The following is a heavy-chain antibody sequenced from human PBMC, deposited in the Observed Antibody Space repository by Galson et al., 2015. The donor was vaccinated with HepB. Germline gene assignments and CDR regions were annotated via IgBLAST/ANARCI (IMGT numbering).Heavy chain of an antibody. CDR2: MSDNGDNT. V-gene: IGHV3-23*01. Sequence: SLRLSCAASGFTFSSYAIMWVRQAPGKRLEWVSGMSDNGDNTFYADSVKGRFTISRVISKNPVYLQMNSLRVEDTAVYYCATRSGASGWYSYFQHWGQGTLVTVSS. J-gene: IGHJ1*01. CDR3: ATRSGASGWYSYFQH. CDR1: GFTFSSYA. D-gene: IGHD6-19*01.